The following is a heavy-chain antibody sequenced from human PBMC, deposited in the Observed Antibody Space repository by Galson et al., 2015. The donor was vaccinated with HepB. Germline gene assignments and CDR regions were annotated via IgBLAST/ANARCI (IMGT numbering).Heavy chain of an antibody. CDR3: AKEIYGFGVTFDY. Sequence: SLRLSCAASGFTVSSNYMSWVRQAPGKGLEWVSVIYSGGSTYYADSVKGRFTISRDNSKNTLYLQMNSLRAEDTAVYYCAKEIYGFGVTFDYWGQGTLVTVSS. CDR2: IYSGGST. D-gene: IGHD3-10*01. J-gene: IGHJ4*02. CDR1: GFTVSSNY. V-gene: IGHV3-53*01.